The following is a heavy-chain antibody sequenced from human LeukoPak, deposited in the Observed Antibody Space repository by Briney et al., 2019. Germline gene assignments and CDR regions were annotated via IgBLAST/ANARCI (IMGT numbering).Heavy chain of an antibody. CDR2: IDGSDGST. V-gene: IGHV3-23*01. Sequence: PGGSLRLSCAASGFTFSNFAMSWVRQAPGKGLEWVSAIDGSDGSTYYADSVKGRFTISRDNSRTTLSLRMNSLRVEDTAVYYCAKTNGFTYGGGVYVWDYWGQGTLVTVSS. CDR1: GFTFSNFA. J-gene: IGHJ4*02. CDR3: AKTNGFTYGGGVYVWDY. D-gene: IGHD5-18*01.